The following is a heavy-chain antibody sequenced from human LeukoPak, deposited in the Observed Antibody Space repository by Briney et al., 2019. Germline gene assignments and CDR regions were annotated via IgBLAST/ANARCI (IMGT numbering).Heavy chain of an antibody. V-gene: IGHV4-39*07. CDR3: ARASLPYYYDSSGYQFDY. Sequence: SETLSLTCTVSGGSISSSSYYWGWIRQPPGKGLEWIGGIYYSGSTYYNPSLKSRVTISVDTSKNQFSLKLSSVTAADTAVYYCARASLPYYYDSSGYQFDYWGQGTLVTVSS. CDR1: GGSISSSSYY. J-gene: IGHJ4*02. D-gene: IGHD3-22*01. CDR2: IYYSGST.